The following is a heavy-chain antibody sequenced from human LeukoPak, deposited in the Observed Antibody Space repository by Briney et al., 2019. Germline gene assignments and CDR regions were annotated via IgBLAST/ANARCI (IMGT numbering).Heavy chain of an antibody. CDR2: IKSKTDGGTT. Sequence: GGSLRLSCAASGFTFSNAWMSWVRQAPGKGLEWVGRIKSKTDGGTTDYAAPVKGRFTISRDDSKNTLYLQMNSLKTEDTAVYYCTTDLIPYGDYAAVVLFDYWGQGTLVTVSS. J-gene: IGHJ4*02. CDR3: TTDLIPYGDYAAVVLFDY. V-gene: IGHV3-15*01. CDR1: GFTFSNAW. D-gene: IGHD4-17*01.